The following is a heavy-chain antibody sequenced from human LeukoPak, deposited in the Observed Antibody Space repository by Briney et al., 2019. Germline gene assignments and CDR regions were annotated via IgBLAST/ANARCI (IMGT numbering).Heavy chain of an antibody. V-gene: IGHV1-3*01. J-gene: IGHJ4*02. CDR2: INAGNGNT. D-gene: IGHD3-10*01. CDR1: GYTFTSYA. Sequence: ASVNVSFTASGYTFTSYAMHWVRQAPGQRLEWMGWINAGNGNTKYSQKFQGRVTITRDTSASTAYMELSSLRSEDTAVYYCARSVRGVTYYYFDYWGQGTLVTVSS. CDR3: ARSVRGVTYYYFDY.